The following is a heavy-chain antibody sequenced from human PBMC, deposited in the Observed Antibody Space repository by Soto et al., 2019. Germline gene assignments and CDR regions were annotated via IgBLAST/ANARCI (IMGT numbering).Heavy chain of an antibody. Sequence: ASVKVSCKRSGYTFITYSMHWGRQAPGQRLEWMGWINAGNGNTKYSQKFQGRVSITRDTSASTAYMELSSLRSEDTAVYYCARGIIVGGWYPYYFDYWGQGTLVTVSS. CDR1: GYTFITYS. CDR2: INAGNGNT. CDR3: ARGIIVGGWYPYYFDY. J-gene: IGHJ4*02. V-gene: IGHV1-3*01. D-gene: IGHD6-19*01.